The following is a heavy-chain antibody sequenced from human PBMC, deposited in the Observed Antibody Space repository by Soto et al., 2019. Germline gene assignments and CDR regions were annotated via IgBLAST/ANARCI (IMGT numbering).Heavy chain of an antibody. V-gene: IGHV3-23*01. CDR3: AKRLTGDS. D-gene: IGHD3-10*01. Sequence: EVQLLESGGGLVQPGGSLRLSCAASGFTFSNYAMTWVRQAPGKGLQWVSTITSSGDDTYYAESVKGRFTISRDNSRNMLYLQMNSLRADDTAVYYCAKRLTGDSWGQGTLVTVSS. CDR1: GFTFSNYA. J-gene: IGHJ4*02. CDR2: ITSSGDDT.